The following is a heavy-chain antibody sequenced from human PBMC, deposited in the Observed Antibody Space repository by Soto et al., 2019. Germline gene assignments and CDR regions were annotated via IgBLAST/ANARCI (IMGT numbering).Heavy chain of an antibody. CDR1: GFTVSSHA. J-gene: IGHJ6*02. D-gene: IGHD2-8*01. CDR2: ISGSGDGT. CDR3: TKSRRSILMVYGFGGMDV. Sequence: EVQLLESGGGVVQRGGSLRLSFAASGFTVSSHAMSWVRQAPGKGLEWVSSISGSGDGTYYGDSVKGRFTISRDSSSSTLYLQMNNLRGEDTAVYFCTKSRRSILMVYGFGGMDVWGQGTTVTVSS. V-gene: IGHV3-23*01.